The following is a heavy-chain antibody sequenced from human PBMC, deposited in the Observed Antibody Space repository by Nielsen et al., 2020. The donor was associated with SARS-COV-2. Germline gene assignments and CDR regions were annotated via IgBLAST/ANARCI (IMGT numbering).Heavy chain of an antibody. J-gene: IGHJ6*02. V-gene: IGHV3-9*01. D-gene: IGHD3-3*01. Sequence: SLKISCAASGFSFDDFAMHWIRQAPGKGLEWVSSINWNSGSIGYADSVKGRFTISRDNAKNSLYLQMNSLRAEDTAVYYCASKPLPPTYYDFWSGYWPYYYYGMDVWGQGTTVTVSS. CDR3: ASKPLPPTYYDFWSGYWPYYYYGMDV. CDR2: INWNSGSI. CDR1: GFSFDDFA.